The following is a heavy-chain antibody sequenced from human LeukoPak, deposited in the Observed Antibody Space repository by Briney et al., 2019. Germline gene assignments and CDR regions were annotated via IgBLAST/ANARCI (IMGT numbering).Heavy chain of an antibody. Sequence: SETLSLTCTVSVGSISSYYWCWIRQPPGKGLEWIGHIYAGGSTNHNPSLKSRVTMSVDTSKKHYSLKLSSVTAADTAVYYCARGPRQRYCSSTSCFMASGFDYWGQGTLVTVSS. CDR3: ARGPRQRYCSSTSCFMASGFDY. J-gene: IGHJ4*02. CDR2: IYAGGST. CDR1: VGSISSYY. V-gene: IGHV4-4*07. D-gene: IGHD2-2*01.